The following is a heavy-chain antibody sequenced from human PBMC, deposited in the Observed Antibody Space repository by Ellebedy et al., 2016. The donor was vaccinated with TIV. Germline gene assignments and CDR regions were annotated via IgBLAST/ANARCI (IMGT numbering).Heavy chain of an antibody. D-gene: IGHD3-22*01. Sequence: GESLKISCKGSGYSFTSYWIGWVRQMPGKGLEWMGIIYPGDSDTRYSPSFQGQVTISADKSISTAYLQWSSLKASDTAMYYCARGGDSSGYYAYYYYGMDVWGQGTTVTVSS. CDR3: ARGGDSSGYYAYYYYGMDV. CDR1: GYSFTSYW. J-gene: IGHJ6*02. CDR2: IYPGDSDT. V-gene: IGHV5-51*01.